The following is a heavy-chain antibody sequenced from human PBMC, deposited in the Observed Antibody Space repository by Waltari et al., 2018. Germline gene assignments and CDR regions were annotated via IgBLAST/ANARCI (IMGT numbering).Heavy chain of an antibody. J-gene: IGHJ5*02. CDR2: KSYDGSKK. D-gene: IGHD5-12*01. V-gene: IGHV3-30*07. Sequence: QAQLVESGGGAVQPGRSLRLSCSASGFSFNSFALHWVRQAPGKGPEWLAVKSYDGSKKVYADSVKGRFTISRDNSKKVVYLQVDSLRPEDTAVYYCARDGYSGHLDPWGQGTLVTVSS. CDR3: ARDGYSGHLDP. CDR1: GFSFNSFA.